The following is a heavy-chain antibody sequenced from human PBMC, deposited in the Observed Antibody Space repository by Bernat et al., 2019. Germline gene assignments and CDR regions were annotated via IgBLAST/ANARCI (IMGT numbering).Heavy chain of an antibody. V-gene: IGHV3-43*02. J-gene: IGHJ5*02. Sequence: EVQLVESGGGVVQPGGSLRLSCAASGFTFDDYAMHWVRQAPGKGLEWVSLISGDGGSTYYADSVKGRFTISRDNSKTSRYLQMNSLRTEDTALYYCAKDIRDFWSGYGGDNWFDPWGQGTLVTVSS. D-gene: IGHD3-3*01. CDR1: GFTFDDYA. CDR2: ISGDGGST. CDR3: AKDIRDFWSGYGGDNWFDP.